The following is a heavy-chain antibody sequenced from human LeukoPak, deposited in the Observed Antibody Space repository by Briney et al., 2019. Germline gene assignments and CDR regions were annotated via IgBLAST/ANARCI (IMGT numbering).Heavy chain of an antibody. CDR3: TGANGYGLIDY. J-gene: IGHJ4*02. V-gene: IGHV4-39*07. D-gene: IGHD3-10*01. CDR2: IYYSGNT. Sequence: NPSETLSLTCTVSGGSISSSSYYWGWIRQAPGKGLEWIGSIYYSGNTYYNSSLKSRVTISLDTSKNQFSLNLFSVTAADTAMYYCTGANGYGLIDYWGQGTLVTVSS. CDR1: GGSISSSSYY.